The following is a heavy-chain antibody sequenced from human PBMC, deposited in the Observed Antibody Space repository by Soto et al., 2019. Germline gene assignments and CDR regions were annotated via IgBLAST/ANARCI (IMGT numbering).Heavy chain of an antibody. V-gene: IGHV1-69*13. CDR3: ARVRPMVRGVIITYWFDP. Sequence: GASVKVSCRASGGTFSSYGISWVRQAPGQGLEWMGGIIPIFGTANYAQKFQGRVTITADESTSTAYMELSSLRSEDTAVYYCARVRPMVRGVIITYWFDPWGQGTLVTVSS. J-gene: IGHJ5*02. D-gene: IGHD3-10*01. CDR2: IIPIFGTA. CDR1: GGTFSSYG.